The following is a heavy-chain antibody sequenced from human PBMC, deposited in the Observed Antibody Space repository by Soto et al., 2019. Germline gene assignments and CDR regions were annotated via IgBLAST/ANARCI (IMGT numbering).Heavy chain of an antibody. Sequence: SETLSLTCTVSGDSIVSDTYYWGWIRQAPGTGLEYIGSIYNSGSTHYNPSLKSRVTIFVDTSQNQFSLKLNSVTAADTAVYYCARGEVTGVNRGTVTGWFDSWGPGTLVTVSS. CDR3: ARGEVTGVNRGTVTGWFDS. CDR1: GDSIVSDTYY. V-gene: IGHV4-39*02. D-gene: IGHD4-4*01. CDR2: IYNSGST. J-gene: IGHJ5*01.